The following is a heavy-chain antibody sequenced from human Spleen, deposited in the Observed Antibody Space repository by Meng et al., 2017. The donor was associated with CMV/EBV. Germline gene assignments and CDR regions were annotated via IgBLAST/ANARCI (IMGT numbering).Heavy chain of an antibody. V-gene: IGHV3-23*01. CDR1: FSFGSYA. CDR2: ISASGGDI. D-gene: IGHD2-2*01. Sequence: FSFGSYAMSWVRQAPGKGLEWVSGISASGGDIDYADSVKGRFIISRDNSKNILFLQLNTLRAEDTAVYYCAKGNCGTPSCKGERFDCWGQGTLVTVSS. CDR3: AKGNCGTPSCKGERFDC. J-gene: IGHJ4*02.